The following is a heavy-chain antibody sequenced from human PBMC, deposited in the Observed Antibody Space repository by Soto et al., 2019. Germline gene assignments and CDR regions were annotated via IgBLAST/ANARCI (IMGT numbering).Heavy chain of an antibody. CDR2: ISYDGSNK. D-gene: IGHD3-22*01. V-gene: IGHV3-30-3*01. Sequence: QVQLVESGGGVVQPGRYLILSCAASGFTFISYAMHCVRQAPGKGLEWGAVISYDGSNKYYADSVKGRFTISRDNSKNTMYLQMNSLRAEDTAVYYCARPLWRNYYKWEYFALWGRGTLVTVSS. CDR1: GFTFISYA. J-gene: IGHJ2*01. CDR3: ARPLWRNYYKWEYFAL.